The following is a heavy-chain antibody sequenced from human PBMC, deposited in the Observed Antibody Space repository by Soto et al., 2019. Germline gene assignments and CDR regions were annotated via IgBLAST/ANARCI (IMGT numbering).Heavy chain of an antibody. CDR1: GGSFSGYY. V-gene: IGHV4-34*01. Sequence: SETLSLTCAVYGGSFSGYYWSWIRQPPGKGLEWIGEINHSGSTNYNPSLKSRVTISVDTSKNQFSLKLSSVTVADTAVYYCASITMEPNWFDPWGQGTLVTVSS. CDR3: ASITMEPNWFDP. D-gene: IGHD3-10*01. CDR2: INHSGST. J-gene: IGHJ5*02.